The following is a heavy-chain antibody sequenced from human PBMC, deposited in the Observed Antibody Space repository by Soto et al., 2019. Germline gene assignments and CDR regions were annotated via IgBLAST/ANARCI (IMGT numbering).Heavy chain of an antibody. Sequence: QVQLVQSGAEVKKPGASVKVSCKASGYTFTSYAMHWVRQAPGQRLEWMGWINAGNGNTKYSQKFQGRVTITRDTSASTAYMELSSLRSEDTAVYSCARFPGPEAFDIWGQGTMVTVSS. J-gene: IGHJ3*02. CDR3: ARFPGPEAFDI. V-gene: IGHV1-3*01. CDR2: INAGNGNT. CDR1: GYTFTSYA.